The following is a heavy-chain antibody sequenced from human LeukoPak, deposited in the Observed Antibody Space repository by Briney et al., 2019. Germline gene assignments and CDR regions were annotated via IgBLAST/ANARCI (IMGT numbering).Heavy chain of an antibody. CDR3: ARQVVIIPSSRGGPWFDP. CDR2: IYYSGST. V-gene: IGHV4-31*03. J-gene: IGHJ5*01. D-gene: IGHD2/OR15-2a*01. CDR1: GGSISSGGYY. Sequence: SETLSLTCTVSGGSISSGGYYWSWIRQHPGKGLEWIGYIYYSGSTYYNPSLKSRVTISVDTSKNQFSLKLSSVTAADTAVYYCARQVVIIPSSRGGPWFDPWGQGTLVAVSS.